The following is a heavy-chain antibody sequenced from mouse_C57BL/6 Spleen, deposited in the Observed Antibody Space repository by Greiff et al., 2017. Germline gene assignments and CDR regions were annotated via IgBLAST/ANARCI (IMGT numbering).Heavy chain of an antibody. D-gene: IGHD2-4*01. CDR2: ISSGGDYI. J-gene: IGHJ4*01. CDR1: GFTFSSYA. V-gene: IGHV5-9-1*02. Sequence: EVKLMESGAGLVKPGGSLKLSCAASGFTFSSYAMSWVRQTPEKRLEWVAYISSGGDYIYYADTVKGRFTISRDNARNTLYLQMSSLKSEDTAMYYCTRGDYEDYYAMDYWGQGTSVTVSS. CDR3: TRGDYEDYYAMDY.